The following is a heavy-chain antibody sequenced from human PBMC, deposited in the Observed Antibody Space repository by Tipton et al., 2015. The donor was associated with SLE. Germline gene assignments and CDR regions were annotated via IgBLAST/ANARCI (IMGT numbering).Heavy chain of an antibody. D-gene: IGHD3-10*01. V-gene: IGHV4-61*01. CDR3: ARDVPGITMVQGDAVDI. CDR2: IYYSGST. J-gene: IGHJ3*02. Sequence: TLSLTCSVSGYSINSAYYWSWIRQPPGKGLEWIGYIYYSGSTNYNPSLKSRVTISVDTSKNQFSLKLSSVTAADTAVYYCARDVPGITMVQGDAVDIWGQGTMVPVSS. CDR1: GYSINSAYY.